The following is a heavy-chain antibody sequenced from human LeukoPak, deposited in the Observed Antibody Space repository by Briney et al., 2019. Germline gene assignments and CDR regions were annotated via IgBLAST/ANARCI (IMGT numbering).Heavy chain of an antibody. CDR2: IKQDGSEK. CDR3: AKDGRNTAMVKTLSYYFDY. J-gene: IGHJ4*02. V-gene: IGHV3-7*01. Sequence: PGGSLRLSCAASGFTFSSYWMSWVRQAPGKGLEWVANIKQDGSEKYYVDSVKGRFTISRDNAKNSLYLQMNSLRAEDTAVYYCAKDGRNTAMVKTLSYYFDYWGQGTLVTVSS. D-gene: IGHD5-18*01. CDR1: GFTFSSYW.